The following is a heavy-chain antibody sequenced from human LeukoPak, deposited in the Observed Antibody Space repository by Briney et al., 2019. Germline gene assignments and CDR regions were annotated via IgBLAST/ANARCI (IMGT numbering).Heavy chain of an antibody. Sequence: QAGRSLRLSCTDSGFTFGDYAMSWFRQAPGKGLEWVGFIRSKAYGGTTEYAASVKGRFTISRDDSKGIAYLQMNSLKTEDTAVYYCTRARDGYNLDAFDIWGQGTMVTVSS. J-gene: IGHJ3*02. D-gene: IGHD5-24*01. CDR3: TRARDGYNLDAFDI. CDR2: IRSKAYGGTT. V-gene: IGHV3-49*03. CDR1: GFTFGDYA.